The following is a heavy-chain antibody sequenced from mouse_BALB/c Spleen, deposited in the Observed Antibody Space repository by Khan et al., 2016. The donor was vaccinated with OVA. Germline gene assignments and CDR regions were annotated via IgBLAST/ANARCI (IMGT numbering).Heavy chain of an antibody. CDR3: ARAITTAKGGYYAMDY. CDR2: ISTGGHYT. CDR1: GFTFTSYG. D-gene: IGHD1-2*01. J-gene: IGHJ4*01. V-gene: IGHV5-6*01. Sequence: EVQLVKSGGDLVKPGGSLKLSCAASGFTFTSYGMSWVRQTPEKRLEWVATISTGGHYTYFPDSVRGRFTISVDNANNTLYLQMSSLKSEDTAMYYCARAITTAKGGYYAMDYWGQGTSVTVSS.